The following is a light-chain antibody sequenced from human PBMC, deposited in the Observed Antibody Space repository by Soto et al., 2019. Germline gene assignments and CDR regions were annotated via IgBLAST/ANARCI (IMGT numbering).Light chain of an antibody. CDR1: WNVGSS. V-gene: IGKV3-11*01. CDR2: DAS. Sequence: FVLTQSPATLSLSPGERATLSCRASWNVGSSLAWHQQKPGQAPRLLMYDASKRPTGIPARFSGSGSGTDFTLTISSLEAEDVAVYYCQNGRTFGQGTRLEIK. J-gene: IGKJ2*01. CDR3: QNGRT.